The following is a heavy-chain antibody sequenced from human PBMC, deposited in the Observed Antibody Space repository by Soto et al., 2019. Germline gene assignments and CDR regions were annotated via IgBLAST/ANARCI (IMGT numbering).Heavy chain of an antibody. CDR2: IKSKTDGGTT. J-gene: IGHJ4*02. V-gene: IGHV3-15*07. CDR1: GFTFSNAW. D-gene: IGHD3-10*01. CDR3: TTGLGGITMVRGVITYFDY. Sequence: GGSLRLSCAASGFTFSNAWMNWVRQAPGKGLEWVGRIKSKTDGGTTDYAAPVKGRFTISRDDSKNTLYLQMNSLKTEDTAVYYCTTGLGGITMVRGVITYFDYWGQGTLVTVSS.